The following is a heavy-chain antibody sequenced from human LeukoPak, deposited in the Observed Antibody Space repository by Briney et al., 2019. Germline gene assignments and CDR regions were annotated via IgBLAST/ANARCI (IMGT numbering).Heavy chain of an antibody. V-gene: IGHV1-2*02. Sequence: ASAKVSCKASGYSFIDYYIHWVRQAPGPGLEWMGWVNTHSGGTKFAQKFQGRVTMTRDTSINTAYMEVSSLRSDDTAVYYCARDIGDYYGSGSYWLLWGQGTLVTVAS. CDR2: VNTHSGGT. CDR1: GYSFIDYY. J-gene: IGHJ4*02. CDR3: ARDIGDYYGSGSYWLL. D-gene: IGHD3-10*01.